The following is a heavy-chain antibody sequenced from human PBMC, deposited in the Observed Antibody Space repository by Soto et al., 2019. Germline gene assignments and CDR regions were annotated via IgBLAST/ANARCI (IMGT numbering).Heavy chain of an antibody. CDR2: IYYSGST. Sequence: QVQLQESGPGLVKPSETLSLTCTVSGGSVSSGSYYWSWIRQPPGKGLEWIGYIYYSGSTNYNPSLRSRVTRSVHTSKNQFPLKLSSVTAADTAVYYCARARTAWGWGFDYWGQGTLVTVSS. J-gene: IGHJ4*02. D-gene: IGHD2-8*02. CDR3: ARARTAWGWGFDY. CDR1: GGSVSSGSYY. V-gene: IGHV4-61*01.